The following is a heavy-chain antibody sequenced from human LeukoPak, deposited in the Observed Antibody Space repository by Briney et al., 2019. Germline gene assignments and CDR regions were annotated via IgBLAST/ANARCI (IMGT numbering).Heavy chain of an antibody. Sequence: GGSPRLSCAASGFIFSSYSMSWVRQAPGKGLEWVASISYAPGYIFYADSVKGRFTISRDNAKDSLFPQMNNLRAEDTAVYYCSPAADTPDYYYMDVWGKGTTVTVSS. CDR3: SPAADTPDYYYMDV. CDR1: GFIFSSYS. D-gene: IGHD6-25*01. V-gene: IGHV3-21*01. J-gene: IGHJ6*03. CDR2: ISYAPGYI.